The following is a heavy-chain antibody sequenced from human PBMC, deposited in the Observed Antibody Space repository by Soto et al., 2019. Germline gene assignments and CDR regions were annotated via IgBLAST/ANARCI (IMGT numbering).Heavy chain of an antibody. CDR3: ARGPYGDYFDY. CDR2: IIPILGIA. Sequence: QVQLVQSGAEVRKPGSSVKVSCKASGGTFSSYTISWVRQAPGQGLEWMGRIIPILGIANYAQKFQGRVTITADKSTSTAYMELSSLRSEDTAVYYCARGPYGDYFDYWGQGTLVTVSS. D-gene: IGHD4-17*01. CDR1: GGTFSSYT. J-gene: IGHJ4*02. V-gene: IGHV1-69*02.